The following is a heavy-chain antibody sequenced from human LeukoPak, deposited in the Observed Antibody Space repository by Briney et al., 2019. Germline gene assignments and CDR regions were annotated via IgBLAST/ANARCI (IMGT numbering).Heavy chain of an antibody. D-gene: IGHD3-16*02. CDR2: ISAYNGNT. CDR1: GYTFTSSG. CDR3: ARGQVHDYVWGSYRYPFDY. V-gene: IGHV1-18*01. Sequence: ASGKVSCKASGYTFTSSGISWVRQAPRHRLEWRGWISAYNGNTNYAQKLQGRVTMTTDTSTSTAYMELRSLRSDDTAVYYCARGQVHDYVWGSYRYPFDYWGQGTLVTVSS. J-gene: IGHJ4*02.